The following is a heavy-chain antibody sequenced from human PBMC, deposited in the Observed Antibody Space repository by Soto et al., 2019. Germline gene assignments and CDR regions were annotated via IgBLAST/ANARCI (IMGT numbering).Heavy chain of an antibody. Sequence: GESLKISCKGSGYSFTSYWISWVRQMPGKGLEWMGRIDPSDSYTNYSPSFQGHVTISADKSISTAYLQWSSLKASDTAMYYCARLPDYYGSGSYYSYYGMDVWGQGTTVT. CDR3: ARLPDYYGSGSYYSYYGMDV. V-gene: IGHV5-10-1*01. J-gene: IGHJ6*02. CDR1: GYSFTSYW. CDR2: IDPSDSYT. D-gene: IGHD3-10*01.